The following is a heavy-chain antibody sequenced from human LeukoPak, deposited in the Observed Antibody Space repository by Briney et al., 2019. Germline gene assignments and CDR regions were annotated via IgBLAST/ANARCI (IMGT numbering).Heavy chain of an antibody. CDR3: AKDIGGGLLEY. Sequence: GRSLRLSCAASGFNLGANSMHWARQVPGKGLEWVSLVNGDGYTYYAASVNGRFTVSRDNSKNSLYLQMSSLRPEDTALYYCAKDIGGGLLEYWGQGTLVTVSS. V-gene: IGHV3-43*02. CDR2: VNGDGYT. CDR1: GFNLGANS. J-gene: IGHJ4*02. D-gene: IGHD2-15*01.